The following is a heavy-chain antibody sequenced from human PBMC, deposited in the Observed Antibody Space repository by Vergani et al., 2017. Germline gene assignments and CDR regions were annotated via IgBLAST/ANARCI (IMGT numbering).Heavy chain of an antibody. Sequence: QVQLQESGPGLVKPSQTLSLTCTVSGGSISSGYYYWSWIRQPPGKGLEWIWYIYYGGSPYYNPSLKSRGTISVDTSKNQFSLKLSSVTAADTAVYYCARDVGYYLDYWGQGTLVTVSS. CDR1: GGSISSGYYY. V-gene: IGHV4-30-4*08. CDR3: ARDVGYYLDY. D-gene: IGHD3-22*01. CDR2: IYYGGSP. J-gene: IGHJ4*02.